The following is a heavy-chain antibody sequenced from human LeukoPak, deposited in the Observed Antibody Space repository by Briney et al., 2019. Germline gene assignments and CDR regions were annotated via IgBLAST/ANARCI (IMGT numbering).Heavy chain of an antibody. Sequence: GGSLRLSCAASGFTFTIYAMDWVRQAPGKGLEWVAAISYDGGNEYYADSVKGRSTISRDNSKNTLYLQMNSLRVEDTAVYYCARVRVGATTGDTFDIWGQGTMVTVAS. CDR1: GFTFTIYA. V-gene: IGHV3-30-3*01. CDR3: ARVRVGATTGDTFDI. D-gene: IGHD1-26*01. J-gene: IGHJ3*02. CDR2: ISYDGGNE.